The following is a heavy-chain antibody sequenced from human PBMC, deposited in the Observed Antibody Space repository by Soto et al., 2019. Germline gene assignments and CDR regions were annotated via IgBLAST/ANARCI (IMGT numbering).Heavy chain of an antibody. J-gene: IGHJ6*03. V-gene: IGHV3-11*01. D-gene: IGHD2-2*01. CDR2: ISSSGSTI. CDR3: ARDQLLSQTYYYYMDV. Sequence: QVQLVESGGGLVKPGGSLRLSCAASGFTFSDYYMSWIRQAPGKGLEWVSYISSSGSTIYYGDSVKGRFTISRDNAKNSLYLQMNSLRAEDTAVYYCARDQLLSQTYYYYMDVWGKGTTVTVSS. CDR1: GFTFSDYY.